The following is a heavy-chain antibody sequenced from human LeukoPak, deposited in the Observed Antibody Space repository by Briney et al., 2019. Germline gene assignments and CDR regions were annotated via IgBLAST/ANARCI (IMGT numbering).Heavy chain of an antibody. Sequence: GGSLRLSCAASGFTFDDYAMHWVRQAPGKGLEWVSGISWNSGSIVYADSVKGRCTISRDNAKNSLYLQMNSLRAEDTALYYCAKGRDKYQLLSKNWFDPWGQGTLVTVSS. CDR1: GFTFDDYA. CDR2: ISWNSGSI. D-gene: IGHD2-2*01. V-gene: IGHV3-9*01. CDR3: AKGRDKYQLLSKNWFDP. J-gene: IGHJ5*02.